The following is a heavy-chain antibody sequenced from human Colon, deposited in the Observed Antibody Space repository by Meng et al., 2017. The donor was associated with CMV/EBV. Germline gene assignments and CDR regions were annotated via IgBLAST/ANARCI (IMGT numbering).Heavy chain of an antibody. CDR2: ISSSSSYI. J-gene: IGHJ4*02. CDR3: ARGDSGSYYYGDY. Sequence: EVQLVESGGGLVKPGGSPRLSCAGSGFTFSSYSMNWVRQAPGKGLEWVSSISSSSSYIYYADSVKGRFTISRDNAKNSLYLQMNSLRAEDTAVYYCARGDSGSYYYGDYWGQGTLVTVSS. CDR1: GFTFSSYS. V-gene: IGHV3-21*01. D-gene: IGHD1-26*01.